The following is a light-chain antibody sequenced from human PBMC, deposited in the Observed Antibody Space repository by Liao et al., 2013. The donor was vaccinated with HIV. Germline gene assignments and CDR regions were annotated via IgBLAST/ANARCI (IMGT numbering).Light chain of an antibody. J-gene: IGLJ3*02. V-gene: IGLV3-21*04. CDR3: QVWDNNGDLPWV. CDR2: YDN. Sequence: SYVLTQPPSVSVAPGKTATITCGGNNIGRKSVHWYQQKPGQAPVLVIYYDNDRPSGIPERFSGSNSGTTATLTISRVEAGDEADYYCQVWDNNGDLPWVFGGGTKLSVL. CDR1: NIGRKS.